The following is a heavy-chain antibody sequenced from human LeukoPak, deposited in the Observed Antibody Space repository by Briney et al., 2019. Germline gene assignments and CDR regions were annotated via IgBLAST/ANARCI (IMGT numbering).Heavy chain of an antibody. CDR2: ISSSSSYI. CDR3: ARALPGIAAAGMVY. J-gene: IGHJ4*02. CDR1: GFTFSSYS. D-gene: IGHD6-13*01. Sequence: GGSLRLSCAASGFTFSSYSMNWVRQAPGKGLEWVSSISSSSSYIYYADSVKGRFTISRDNAKNSLYLQMNSLRAEDTAVYYCARALPGIAAAGMVYWGQGTLVTVSS. V-gene: IGHV3-21*01.